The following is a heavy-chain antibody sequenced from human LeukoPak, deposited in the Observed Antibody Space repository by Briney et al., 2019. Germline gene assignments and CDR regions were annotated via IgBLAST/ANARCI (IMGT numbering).Heavy chain of an antibody. Sequence: GGSLRLSCAASGYTVSSNYMSWVRQAPGKGLEWVSVIYSGGSTYYADSVKGRFTISRDNSKNTLYLQMNSLRAEDTAVYYCTSFGGQGLFDYWGQGTLVTVSS. CDR3: TSFGGQGLFDY. CDR1: GYTVSSNY. D-gene: IGHD3-10*01. CDR2: IYSGGST. V-gene: IGHV3-53*01. J-gene: IGHJ4*02.